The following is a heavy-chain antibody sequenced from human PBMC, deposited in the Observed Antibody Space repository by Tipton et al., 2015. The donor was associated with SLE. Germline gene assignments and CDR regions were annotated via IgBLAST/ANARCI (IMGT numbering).Heavy chain of an antibody. Sequence: LRLSCTVSGGSISSYYWSWIRQPPGKGLEWIGYLYYSGSTNYNPSLKSRVTISVDTSKNQFSLKLSSVTAADTAVYYCARGGPYSSSWGHWGQGTLVTVSS. D-gene: IGHD6-13*01. V-gene: IGHV4-59*01. J-gene: IGHJ1*01. CDR1: GGSISSYY. CDR2: LYYSGST. CDR3: ARGGPYSSSWGH.